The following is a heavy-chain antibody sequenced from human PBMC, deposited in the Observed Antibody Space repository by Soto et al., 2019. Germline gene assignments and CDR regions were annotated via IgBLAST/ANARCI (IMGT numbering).Heavy chain of an antibody. CDR3: ARSGLPFDY. V-gene: IGHV3-64*01. J-gene: IGHJ4*02. CDR1: GFTFSSYA. Sequence: EVQLVESGGGLVQPGGSLRLSCAASGFTFSSYAMHWVRQAPGKGLEYVSGISRNGGSTYYANSVKGRFTISRDNSKSTLYLQMGSLRAEDMAVYYCARSGLPFDYWGQGTLVTVSS. CDR2: ISRNGGST. D-gene: IGHD2-21*02.